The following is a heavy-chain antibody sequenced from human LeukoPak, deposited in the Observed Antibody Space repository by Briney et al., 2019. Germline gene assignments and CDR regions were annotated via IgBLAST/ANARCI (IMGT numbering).Heavy chain of an antibody. CDR2: ISSSSSYI. J-gene: IGHJ6*02. Sequence: PGGSLRLSCAASGFTFSSYSMNWVRQAPGKGLEWVSSISSSSSYIYYADSVKGRFTISRDNAKNSLYLQMNSLRAEDTAVYYCASVSYYGSGSYYPYEYYYYGMDVWGQGTTVTVSS. D-gene: IGHD3-10*01. V-gene: IGHV3-21*01. CDR3: ASVSYYGSGSYYPYEYYYYGMDV. CDR1: GFTFSSYS.